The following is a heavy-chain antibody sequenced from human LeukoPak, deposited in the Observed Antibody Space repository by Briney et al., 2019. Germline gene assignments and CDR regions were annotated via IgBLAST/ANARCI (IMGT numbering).Heavy chain of an antibody. J-gene: IGHJ4*02. CDR2: ISSSGSTI. V-gene: IGHV3-48*03. D-gene: IGHD1-26*01. CDR3: ARGNLLYFDY. CDR1: GFSFSIYY. Sequence: PGGSLRLSCVASGFSFSIYYMNWVRQAPGKGLEWVSYISSSGSTIYYADSVKGRFTISRDNAKNSLYLQMNSLRAEDTAVYYGARGNLLYFDYWGQGTLVTVSS.